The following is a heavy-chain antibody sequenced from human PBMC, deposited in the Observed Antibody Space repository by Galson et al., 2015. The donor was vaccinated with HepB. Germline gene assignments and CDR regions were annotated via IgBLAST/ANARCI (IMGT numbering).Heavy chain of an antibody. CDR3: AGPDQYEADPYYYYYMDV. J-gene: IGHJ6*03. CDR1: GFTFSSYW. V-gene: IGHV3-7*03. Sequence: SLRLSCAASGFTFSSYWMSWVRQAPGKGLEWVANIKQDGSEKYYVDSVKGRFTISRDNAKNSLYLQMNSLRAEDTAVYYCAGPDQYEADPYYYYYMDVWGKGTTVTVSS. CDR2: IKQDGSEK. D-gene: IGHD3-3*01.